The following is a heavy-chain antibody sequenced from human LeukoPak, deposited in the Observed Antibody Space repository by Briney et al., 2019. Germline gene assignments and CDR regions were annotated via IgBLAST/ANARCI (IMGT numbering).Heavy chain of an antibody. D-gene: IGHD2-21*01. CDR2: ISGSGGST. CDR3: ARSLGGGDWYFDY. J-gene: IGHJ4*02. V-gene: IGHV3-23*01. CDR1: GFTFSSYA. Sequence: GGSLRLSCAASGFTFSSYAMSWVRQAPGKGLEWVSAISGSGGSTYYADSVKGRFTISRDNSKNTLYLQMDSLRAEDTAMYYCARSLGGGDWYFDYWGQGTLVTVSS.